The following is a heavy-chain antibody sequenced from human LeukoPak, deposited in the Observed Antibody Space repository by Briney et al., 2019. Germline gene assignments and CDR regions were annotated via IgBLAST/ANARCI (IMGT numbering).Heavy chain of an antibody. J-gene: IGHJ4*02. D-gene: IGHD3-9*01. CDR2: IYYSGTT. V-gene: IGHV4-39*01. CDR3: AGAPAGGSDWLSPFDY. Sequence: SETLSLTCTVPGVSISSTTLYWGWVRQSPGKGLEWIATIYYSGTTYYNPSLKSRVTISVDTSKNQFSLKLTSVTAADTAISYCAGAPAGGSDWLSPFDYWGQGTLVTVSS. CDR1: GVSISSTTLY.